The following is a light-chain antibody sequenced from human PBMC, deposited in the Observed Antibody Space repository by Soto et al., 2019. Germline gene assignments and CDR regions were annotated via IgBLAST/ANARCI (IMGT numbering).Light chain of an antibody. CDR2: GNS. V-gene: IGLV1-40*01. Sequence: QSVLTQPPSVSGAPGQRVTISCTGSSSNIGAGYDVHWYQQLPGTAPKLLIYGNSNRPSGVPDRFSGSKSGTSASLAITGLQAEDEADYYCQSYDSSLSGPSYVFGTATNLTVL. CDR1: SSNIGAGYD. J-gene: IGLJ1*01. CDR3: QSYDSSLSGPSYV.